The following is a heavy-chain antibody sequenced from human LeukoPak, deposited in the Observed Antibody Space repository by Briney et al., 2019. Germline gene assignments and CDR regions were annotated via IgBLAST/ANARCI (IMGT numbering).Heavy chain of an antibody. D-gene: IGHD4-11*01. J-gene: IGHJ4*02. V-gene: IGHV3-20*04. CDR1: GFTFDDYG. Sequence: GGSLRLSCAASGFTFDDYGMTWVRQAPGKGLEWVSGITWNGDSKGYADSVKGRFTISRDNSKNTLYLQMNSLRAEDTAVYYCAKAKSYYSNYDYWGQGTLVTVSS. CDR2: ITWNGDSK. CDR3: AKAKSYYSNYDY.